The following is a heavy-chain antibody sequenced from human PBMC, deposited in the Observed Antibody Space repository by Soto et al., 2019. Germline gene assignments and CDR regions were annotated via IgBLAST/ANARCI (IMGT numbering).Heavy chain of an antibody. D-gene: IGHD3-9*01. V-gene: IGHV3-7*03. CDR2: IKQDGSEK. CDR3: ARDHILTGYSPIDY. Sequence: PGGSLRLSCAASGFTFSSYWMSWVRQAPGKGLEWVANIKQDGSEKYYVDSVKGRFTISRDNAKNSLYLQMNSLRAEDTAVYYCARDHILTGYSPIDYWGQGTLVTVSS. J-gene: IGHJ4*02. CDR1: GFTFSSYW.